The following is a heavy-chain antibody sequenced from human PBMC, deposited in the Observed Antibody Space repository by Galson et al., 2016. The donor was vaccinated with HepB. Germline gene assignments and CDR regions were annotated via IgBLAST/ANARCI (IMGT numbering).Heavy chain of an antibody. J-gene: IGHJ4*02. CDR2: IVSGSDTI. CDR3: ARDLTPLIVVVNTYYFDS. D-gene: IGHD3-22*01. V-gene: IGHV3-48*01. CDR1: GFIFSRYS. Sequence: SLRLSCAASGFIFSRYSMNWVRQAPGKGLEWVSYIVSGSDTIYYADSVKGRFTISRDNSKNTFHLQMNSLRPEDTAVYYCARDLTPLIVVVNTYYFDSWGQGTRVTVSS.